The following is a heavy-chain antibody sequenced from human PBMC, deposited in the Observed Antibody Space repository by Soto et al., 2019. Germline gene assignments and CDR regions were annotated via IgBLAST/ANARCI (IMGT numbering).Heavy chain of an antibody. J-gene: IGHJ5*02. V-gene: IGHV1-18*01. Sequence: QVQLVQSGAEVKKPGASVKVSCKASGYTFTSYGISWVRQAPGQGLEWMGWISAYNGNTNYAQKLKGRVTMTTATSTSTAYLERRSLRSDDTAVYYCARSSVSSDLFDPWGQGTLVTVSS. D-gene: IGHD1-26*01. CDR2: ISAYNGNT. CDR1: GYTFTSYG. CDR3: ARSSVSSDLFDP.